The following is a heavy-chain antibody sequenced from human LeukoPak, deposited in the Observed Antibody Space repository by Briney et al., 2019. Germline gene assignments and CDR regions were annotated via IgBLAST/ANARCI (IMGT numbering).Heavy chain of an antibody. D-gene: IGHD2-2*01. CDR3: AKRDRHQLRDSRSVDV. V-gene: IGHV1-69*05. CDR1: GGTFSSYA. CDR2: IIPIFGTA. Sequence: ASVKVSCKASGGTFSSYAISWVRQAPGQGPEWMGGIIPIFGTANYAQKFQGRVTITTDESTSTAYMELNSLRAEDTAVYFCAKRDRHQLRDSRSVDVWGKGTTVTVSS. J-gene: IGHJ6*04.